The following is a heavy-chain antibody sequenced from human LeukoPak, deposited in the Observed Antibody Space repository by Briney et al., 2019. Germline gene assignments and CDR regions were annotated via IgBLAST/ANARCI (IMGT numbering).Heavy chain of an antibody. CDR1: GGSISSYY. Sequence: SETLSPTCTVSGGSISSYYWSWIRQPPGKGLEWIGYIYYSGSTNYNPSLKSRVTISVDTSKNQFSLKLSSVTAADTAVYYCARWGKEMAYDYWGQGTLVTVSS. CDR3: ARWGKEMAYDY. V-gene: IGHV4-59*01. CDR2: IYYSGST. D-gene: IGHD5-24*01. J-gene: IGHJ4*02.